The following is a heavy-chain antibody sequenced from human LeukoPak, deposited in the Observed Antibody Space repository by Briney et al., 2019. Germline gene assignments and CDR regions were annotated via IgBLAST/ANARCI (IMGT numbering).Heavy chain of an antibody. CDR1: GGSISNYY. CDR2: IYHSGST. D-gene: IGHD6-6*01. CDR3: ARSTQASSTSFDY. J-gene: IGHJ4*02. V-gene: IGHV4-59*01. Sequence: PSETLSLTCTVSGGSISNYYWSWIRQPPGQGLEYIGFIYHSGSTNYNPSFKSRVTMSVDKSKNQCSLRLSSVTAADTAIYFCARSTQASSTSFDYWGQGTLVTVSS.